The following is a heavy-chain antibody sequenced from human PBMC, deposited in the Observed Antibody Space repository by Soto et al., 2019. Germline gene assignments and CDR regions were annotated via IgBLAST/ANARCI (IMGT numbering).Heavy chain of an antibody. Sequence: SVKVSCKASGGTFSSYALSRVRQAPGQGLEWMGGIIPPLGTVNFAQRFQGRVTLTADDSTSTAYMELSSLTSDDTAVYYCARESGFRGNYGMDVWGQGTTVTVSS. CDR1: GGTFSSYA. CDR3: ARESGFRGNYGMDV. J-gene: IGHJ6*02. CDR2: IIPPLGTV. V-gene: IGHV1-69*13. D-gene: IGHD3-22*01.